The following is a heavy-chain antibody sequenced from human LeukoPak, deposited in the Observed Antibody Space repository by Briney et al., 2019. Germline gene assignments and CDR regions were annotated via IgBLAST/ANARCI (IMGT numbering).Heavy chain of an antibody. CDR2: ISDVGSTK. V-gene: IGHV3-30*04. Sequence: GGSLRLSCAASGFTFSNYAMNWVRQAPGKGLEWVAVISDVGSTKYYADSVKGRFTISRDNSKNTLYLQMNSLRAEDTALYYCARALVVVITKDWFDPWGQGTLVTVSS. D-gene: IGHD3-22*01. CDR3: ARALVVVITKDWFDP. J-gene: IGHJ5*02. CDR1: GFTFSNYA.